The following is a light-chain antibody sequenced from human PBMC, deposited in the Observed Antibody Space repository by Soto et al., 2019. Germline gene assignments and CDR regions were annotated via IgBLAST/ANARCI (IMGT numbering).Light chain of an antibody. CDR1: SSNIGSNY. CDR3: ATWDDSLTGWL. Sequence: QSVVTQPPSASGTPGQRVTISCSGSSSNIGSNYVYWYQQFPGTAPKLLIYRNDQRPSGVPDRFSGSKSGTSASLAISGLRSEDEADYYCATWDDSLTGWLFGGGTKVTVL. J-gene: IGLJ3*02. V-gene: IGLV1-47*01. CDR2: RND.